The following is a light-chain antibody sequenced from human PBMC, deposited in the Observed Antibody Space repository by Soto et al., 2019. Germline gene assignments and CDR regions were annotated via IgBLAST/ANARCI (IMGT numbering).Light chain of an antibody. V-gene: IGLV2-14*01. J-gene: IGLJ1*01. CDR1: SSDVGVYNY. Sequence: QSVLTQPASVSGSPGQSITISCTGTSSDVGVYNYVSWYQQHPGKAPKLVISEVSNRPSGVSNRFSGSKSGNTASLTISGLQAEDEADYYCISYTGSSTSYVFGSGTKLTVL. CDR2: EVS. CDR3: ISYTGSSTSYV.